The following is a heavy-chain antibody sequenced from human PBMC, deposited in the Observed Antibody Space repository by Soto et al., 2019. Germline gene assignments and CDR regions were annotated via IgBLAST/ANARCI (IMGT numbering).Heavy chain of an antibody. CDR2: IIPIFGTA. Sequence: WASVKVSCKASGGTFSSYAISWVRQAPGQGLEWMGGIIPIFGTANYAQKFQGRVTITADESTSTAYMELSSLRSEDTAVYYCADSGYSYGRNYYYYGMDVWGQGTTVTVSS. CDR1: GGTFSSYA. CDR3: ADSGYSYGRNYYYYGMDV. J-gene: IGHJ6*02. V-gene: IGHV1-69*13. D-gene: IGHD5-18*01.